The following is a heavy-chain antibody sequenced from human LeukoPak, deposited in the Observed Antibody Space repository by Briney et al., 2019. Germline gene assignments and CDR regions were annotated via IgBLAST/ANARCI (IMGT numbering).Heavy chain of an antibody. D-gene: IGHD2-15*01. J-gene: IGHJ3*02. CDR1: GGSISSYY. CDR3: ARRYCTGGSCPWAFDI. Sequence: SETLSLTCTVSGGSISSYYWSWIRQPPGKGLEWIGYYSGSTIYNPSLKSRVTISVQTSKNQISLKLSSVTAADTAVYYCARRYCTGGSCPWAFDIWGQGTMVTVSS. CDR2: YSGST. V-gene: IGHV4-59*01.